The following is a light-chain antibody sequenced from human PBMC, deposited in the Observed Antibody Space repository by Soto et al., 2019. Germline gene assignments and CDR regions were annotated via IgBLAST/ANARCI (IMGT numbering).Light chain of an antibody. CDR1: QSVSSN. J-gene: IGKJ4*01. CDR3: QSYNNWPPGVF. CDR2: GAS. Sequence: EIVMTQSPATLSVSPGERATLSCRASQSVSSNLAWYQHKPGQAPRLLIFGASTRAARMPARFSGSGSGTEFTLTISSLQSEDFAVYYCQSYNNWPPGVFFGGGTKVEIK. V-gene: IGKV3-15*01.